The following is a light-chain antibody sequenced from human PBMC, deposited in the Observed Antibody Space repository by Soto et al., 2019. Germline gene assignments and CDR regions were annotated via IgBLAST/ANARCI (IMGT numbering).Light chain of an antibody. J-gene: IGLJ1*01. Sequence: QSVLTQPPSVSGAPGQRVTISCTGSSSNIGANSDVHWYQQLTGAAPKLLIYGNTNRPSGVSDRFSASKSGTSASLAITGLQAEDEADYYCQSYDNSLTGIYVLGTWPKATV. V-gene: IGLV1-40*01. CDR1: SSNIGANSD. CDR3: QSYDNSLTGIYV. CDR2: GNT.